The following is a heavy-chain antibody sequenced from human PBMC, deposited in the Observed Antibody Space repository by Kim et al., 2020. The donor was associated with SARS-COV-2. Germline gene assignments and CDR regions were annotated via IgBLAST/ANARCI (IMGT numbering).Heavy chain of an antibody. D-gene: IGHD5-12*01. V-gene: IGHV1-8*01. J-gene: IGHJ6*03. CDR2: MNPNSGNT. CDR3: ARGSIVATISNYYYYMDV. Sequence: ASVKVSCKASGYTFTSYDINWVRQATGQGLEWMGWMNPNSGNTGYAQKFQGRVTMTWTTSISTAYMELSSLRSEDTAVYYCARGSIVATISNYYYYMDVWGKGTTVTVSS. CDR1: GYTFTSYD.